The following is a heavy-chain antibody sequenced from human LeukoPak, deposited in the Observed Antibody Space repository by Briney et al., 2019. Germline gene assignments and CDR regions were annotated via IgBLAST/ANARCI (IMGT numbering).Heavy chain of an antibody. CDR2: INHSGST. Sequence: SETLSLTCTVSGGSISSSSYYWAWIRQPPGKGLEWIGEINHSGSTNYNPSLKSRVTISVDTSKNQFSLKLSSVTAADTAVYYCASQSIAVAGTRGYYFDYWGQGTLVTVSS. J-gene: IGHJ4*02. D-gene: IGHD6-19*01. CDR3: ASQSIAVAGTRGYYFDY. V-gene: IGHV4-39*07. CDR1: GGSISSSSYY.